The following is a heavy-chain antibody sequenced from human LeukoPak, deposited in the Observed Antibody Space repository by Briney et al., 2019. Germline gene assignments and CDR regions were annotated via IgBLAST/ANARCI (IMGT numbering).Heavy chain of an antibody. CDR2: IWATGST. V-gene: IGHV4-4*07. Sequence: SETLSLTCTVSGGSISSHYWSWIRQPAGKRLEWIGRIWATGSTVDNPSFRSRFTLSIDRSKSQLSLKLTSMTAADSAVYYCARVRAYSDFVGNFDLWGHGIPVTVSS. J-gene: IGHJ2*01. CDR1: GGSISSHY. CDR3: ARVRAYSDFVGNFDL. D-gene: IGHD4-11*01.